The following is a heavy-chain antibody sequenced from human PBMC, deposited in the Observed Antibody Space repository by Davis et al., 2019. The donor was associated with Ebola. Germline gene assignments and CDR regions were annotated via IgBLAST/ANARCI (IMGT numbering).Heavy chain of an antibody. D-gene: IGHD3-16*02. Sequence: PSETLSLTCAVYGESFSVYYWSWIRQPPGKGLEWIGEINHSGSTNYNPSLKSRVTISVDTSKNQFSLKLSSVTAADTAVYYCARAGSYRPYYFDDWGQGTLVTVSS. CDR1: GESFSVYY. CDR2: INHSGST. J-gene: IGHJ4*02. CDR3: ARAGSYRPYYFDD. V-gene: IGHV4-34*01.